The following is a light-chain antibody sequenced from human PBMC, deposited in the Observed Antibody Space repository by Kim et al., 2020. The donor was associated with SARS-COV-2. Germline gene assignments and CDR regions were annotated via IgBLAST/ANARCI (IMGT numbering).Light chain of an antibody. Sequence: QSVXTXPPSVSGAPGQRVTISCTGSSSNIGAGYDVHWYQQLPGTAPKLLIYGNSNRPSGVPDRFSGSKSGTSASLAITGLQAEDEAEYYCQSYDSSLSGYVFGTGTKVTVL. CDR3: QSYDSSLSGYV. CDR1: SSNIGAGYD. V-gene: IGLV1-40*01. J-gene: IGLJ1*01. CDR2: GNS.